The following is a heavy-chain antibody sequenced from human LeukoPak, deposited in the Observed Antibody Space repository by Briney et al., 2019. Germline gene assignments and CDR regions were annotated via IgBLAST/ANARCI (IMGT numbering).Heavy chain of an antibody. Sequence: PGGSLRLPCAASGFTFSSYAMSWVRQAPGKGLEWVSAISGSGGSTYYADSVKGRFTISRDNSKNTLYLQMNSLRAEDTAVCYCAKPGYSSSWYRNYYYYMDVWGKGTTVTVSS. V-gene: IGHV3-23*01. CDR1: GFTFSSYA. J-gene: IGHJ6*03. CDR2: ISGSGGST. CDR3: AKPGYSSSWYRNYYYYMDV. D-gene: IGHD6-13*01.